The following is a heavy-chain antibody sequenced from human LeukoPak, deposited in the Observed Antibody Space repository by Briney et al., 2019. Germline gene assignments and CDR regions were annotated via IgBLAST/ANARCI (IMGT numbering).Heavy chain of an antibody. CDR2: INHSGNT. J-gene: IGHJ4*02. CDR1: GGSFSGYY. Sequence: SETLSLTCAVYGGSFSGYYWSWIRQPPGKGLEWIGEINHSGNTNYNPSLKSRVTISVDTSKNQISLKLRSVTAADTAVYYCARSLKTDEYIWGSPGTHFDYWGQGTLVTVSS. V-gene: IGHV4-34*01. CDR3: ARSLKTDEYIWGSPGTHFDY. D-gene: IGHD3-16*01.